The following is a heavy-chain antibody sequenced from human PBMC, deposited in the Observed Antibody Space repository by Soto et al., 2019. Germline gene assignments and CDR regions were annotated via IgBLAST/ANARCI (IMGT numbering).Heavy chain of an antibody. CDR3: STLYGGKDY. D-gene: IGHD4-17*01. V-gene: IGHV4-30-2*01. CDR1: GGPISSGGYS. CDR2: INHGGST. Sequence: PSETLSLTCAVSGGPISSGGYSWSWIRQPPGKGLEWIGYINHGGSTYYNPSLKSRVTISVDRSKNQFSLKLSSVTAADTAVYYCSTLYGGKDYWGQGTLVTVSS. J-gene: IGHJ4*02.